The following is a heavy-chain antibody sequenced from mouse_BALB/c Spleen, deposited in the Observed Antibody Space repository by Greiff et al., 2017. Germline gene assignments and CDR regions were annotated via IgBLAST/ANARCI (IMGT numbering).Heavy chain of an antibody. CDR3: AREEHYYGSRYYFDY. Sequence: EVKLQESGPGLVKPSQSLSLTCSVTGYSITSGYYWNWIRQFPGNKLEWMGYISYDGSNNYNPSLKNRISITRDTSKNQFFLKLNSVTTEDTATYYCAREEHYYGSRYYFDYWGQGTTLTVSS. D-gene: IGHD1-1*01. CDR1: GYSITSGYY. CDR2: ISYDGSN. V-gene: IGHV3-6*02. J-gene: IGHJ2*01.